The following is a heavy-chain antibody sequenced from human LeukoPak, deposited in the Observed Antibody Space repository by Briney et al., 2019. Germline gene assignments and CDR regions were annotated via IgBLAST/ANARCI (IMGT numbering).Heavy chain of an antibody. Sequence: GGSLRLSCAASGYTFSICSKYWVRQAPGQGLEWVSSMSSSSSYIFYPDSLMSRFTISRDNAKNTLYLQMNSLIAEDPAAYYCARGGGLVYSSGWYGDYWGEGTLVSVSS. CDR2: MSSSSSYI. CDR3: ARGGGLVYSSGWYGDY. CDR1: GYTFSICS. D-gene: IGHD6-19*01. V-gene: IGHV3-21*01. J-gene: IGHJ4*02.